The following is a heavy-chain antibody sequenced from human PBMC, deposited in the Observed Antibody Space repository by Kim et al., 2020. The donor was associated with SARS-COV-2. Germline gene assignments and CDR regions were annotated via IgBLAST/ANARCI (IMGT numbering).Heavy chain of an antibody. V-gene: IGHV3-30*01. CDR3: ARRGPSRDTAMGYYFDY. Sequence: VRGRFTISRENSKNTVYLQMTSLTTEDTAIYYCARRGPSRDTAMGYYFDYWGQGSLVTVSS. J-gene: IGHJ4*02. D-gene: IGHD5-18*01.